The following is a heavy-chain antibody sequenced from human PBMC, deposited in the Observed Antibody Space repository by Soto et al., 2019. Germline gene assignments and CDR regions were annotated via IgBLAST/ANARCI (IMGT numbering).Heavy chain of an antibody. CDR1: GFTFRNHD. V-gene: IGHV3-23*04. CDR3: ARGGDWSWFDY. Sequence: EVQLVESGGGLVQPGGSLRLSCAASGFTFRNHDMSWVRQAPGKGLEWVSGISRGADKTYYADSVRGRFAISRDNSKNTLDLQMNILRVEDTAMYYCARGGDWSWFDYWGQGSLVTVSS. CDR2: ISRGADKT. D-gene: IGHD3-3*01. J-gene: IGHJ5*01.